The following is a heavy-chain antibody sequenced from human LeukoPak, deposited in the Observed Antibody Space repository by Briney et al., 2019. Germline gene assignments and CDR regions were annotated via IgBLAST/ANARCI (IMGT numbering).Heavy chain of an antibody. CDR1: GYPFTSYW. CDR3: ARGEWYYDSGGTFDY. CDR2: INPGDSDT. V-gene: IGHV5-51*01. Sequence: GESLKISCKGSGYPFTSYWIGWVRQMPGKGLEWMGIINPGDSDTRYSPSFQGQVTISTDKSISTAYLQWSSLKASDTAMYYCARGEWYYDSGGTFDYWGQGTLVTVSS. D-gene: IGHD3-22*01. J-gene: IGHJ4*02.